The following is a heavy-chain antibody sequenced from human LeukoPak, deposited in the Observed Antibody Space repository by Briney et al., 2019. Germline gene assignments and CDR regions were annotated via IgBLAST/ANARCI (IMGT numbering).Heavy chain of an antibody. V-gene: IGHV3-48*01. J-gene: IGHJ4*02. CDR2: ISISSSTI. Sequence: GGSLRLSCAASGFTFSSYSMNWVRQAPGKGLEWVSYISISSSTIYYADSVKGRFTISRDNAKNSLYLQMNSLRAEDTAVYYCARGNIGYCSSTSCYEGDYWGQGTLVPVSS. CDR1: GFTFSSYS. D-gene: IGHD2-2*01. CDR3: ARGNIGYCSSTSCYEGDY.